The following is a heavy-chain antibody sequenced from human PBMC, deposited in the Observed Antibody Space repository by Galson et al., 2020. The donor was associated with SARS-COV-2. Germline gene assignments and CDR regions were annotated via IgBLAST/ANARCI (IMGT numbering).Heavy chain of an antibody. Sequence: ASVKVSCKASGYTFTDYYIHWVRQAPGQGLEWMGWINPNSGGTNYAQKFQGRVTMTRDMSTSTAYMELSRLRSDDTAVYYCARDQGGGSYRMGFDYWGQGTLVTVSA. CDR3: ARDQGGGSYRMGFDY. CDR1: GYTFTDYY. CDR2: INPNSGGT. V-gene: IGHV1-2*02. J-gene: IGHJ4*02. D-gene: IGHD1-26*01.